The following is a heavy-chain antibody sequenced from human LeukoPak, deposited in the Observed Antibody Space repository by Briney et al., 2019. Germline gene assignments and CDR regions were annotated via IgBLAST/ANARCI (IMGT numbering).Heavy chain of an antibody. V-gene: IGHV5-51*01. D-gene: IGHD4-17*01. J-gene: IGHJ4*02. CDR2: IYPADSDT. Sequence: GESLKISCKGSGYSFTTYWIGWVRQMPGKGLEWMGIIYPADSDTRYSPSFQGQVTISADKSIRTAYLQWSSLRASDTAMYYCARFWGSYGDFHFDYWGQGTLVTVSS. CDR3: ARFWGSYGDFHFDY. CDR1: GYSFTTYW.